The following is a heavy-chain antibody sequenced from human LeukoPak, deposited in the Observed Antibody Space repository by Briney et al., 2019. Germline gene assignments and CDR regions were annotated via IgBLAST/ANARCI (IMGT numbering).Heavy chain of an antibody. CDR1: TFTFSNSY. J-gene: IGHJ4*02. Sequence: GGSLRLSCVASTFTFSNSYMSWIRQAPGKGLEWISYISSSAGTIFYADSVEGRFTVSRDNTKNSLYLQMNALRADDTAVYYCARTIGTGPLGHFDYWGQGTLVTVSS. CDR3: ARTIGTGPLGHFDY. CDR2: ISSSAGTI. D-gene: IGHD3/OR15-3a*01. V-gene: IGHV3-11*01.